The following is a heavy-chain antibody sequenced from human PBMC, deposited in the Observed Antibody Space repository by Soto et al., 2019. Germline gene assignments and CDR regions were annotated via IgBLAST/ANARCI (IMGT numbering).Heavy chain of an antibody. J-gene: IGHJ3*01. V-gene: IGHV1-3*01. CDR1: GYTFSSYA. CDR3: ARGGSSDWQVAFDF. D-gene: IGHD6-19*01. CDR2: INAGYGNT. Sequence: ASVKVSCKASGYTFSSYAMHWVRQAPGQRLEWMGGINAGYGNTKSSQKFQDRVTISRDTSASTAYMELTSLRSEDTAVYYCARGGSSDWQVAFDFWGQGTMVTVSS.